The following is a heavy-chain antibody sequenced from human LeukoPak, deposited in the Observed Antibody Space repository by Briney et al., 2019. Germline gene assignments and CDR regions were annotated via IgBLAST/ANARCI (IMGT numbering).Heavy chain of an antibody. CDR2: IYTSGST. D-gene: IGHD6-19*01. J-gene: IGHJ3*02. Sequence: SETLSLTCTVSGGSISSYYWRWIRQPAGKGLEWIGRIYTSGSTNYNPSLRSRATMSVDTSKNQFSLKLSSVTAADTAVYYCARARGEQWLVRNAFDIWGQGTMVTVSS. CDR3: ARARGEQWLVRNAFDI. CDR1: GGSISSYY. V-gene: IGHV4-4*07.